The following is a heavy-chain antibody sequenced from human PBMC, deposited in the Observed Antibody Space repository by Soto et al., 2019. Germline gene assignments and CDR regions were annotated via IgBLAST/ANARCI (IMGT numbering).Heavy chain of an antibody. CDR1: GYTFTDHG. V-gene: IGHV1-18*01. CDR2: VSSYNGNT. D-gene: IGHD3-10*01. J-gene: IGHJ4*02. Sequence: QVQLVQSGPEVKKPGASVTVSCKTSGYTFTDHGIDWVRQAPGQGLEWVGWVSSYNGNTNYAYNLKDRVIMTTDASTSTAYMELRGLRSDATAVYYCAREVEGSYSPADFLGQGTPVTVSS. CDR3: AREVEGSYSPADF.